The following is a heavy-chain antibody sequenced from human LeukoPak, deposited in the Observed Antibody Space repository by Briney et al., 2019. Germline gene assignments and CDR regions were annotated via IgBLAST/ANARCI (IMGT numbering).Heavy chain of an antibody. CDR1: GFTYNSYA. CDR3: AKSPLWNDPFDP. V-gene: IGHV3-30*18. Sequence: PGGSLRLSCAASGFTYNSYAMSWVRQAPGKGLEWVAVISYDGSNKYYADSVKGRFTISRDNSKNTLYLQMNSLRAEDTAVYYCAKSPLWNDPFDPWGQGTLVTVSS. D-gene: IGHD1-1*01. J-gene: IGHJ5*02. CDR2: ISYDGSNK.